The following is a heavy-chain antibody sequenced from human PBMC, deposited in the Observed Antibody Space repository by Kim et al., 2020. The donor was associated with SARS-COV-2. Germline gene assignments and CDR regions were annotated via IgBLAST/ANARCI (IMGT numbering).Heavy chain of an antibody. D-gene: IGHD3-10*01. CDR1: GFTFSSYA. CDR3: AKFTYGSGRYDGMDV. J-gene: IGHJ6*02. Sequence: GGSLRLSCAASGFTFSSYAMSWVRQAPGKGLEWVSAISGSGGSTYYADSVKGRFTISRDNSKNTLYLQMNSLRAEDTAVYYCAKFTYGSGRYDGMDVWGQGTTVTVSS. V-gene: IGHV3-23*01. CDR2: ISGSGGST.